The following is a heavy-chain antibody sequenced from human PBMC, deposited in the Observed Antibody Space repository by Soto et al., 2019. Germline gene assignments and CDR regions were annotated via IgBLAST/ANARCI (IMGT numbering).Heavy chain of an antibody. J-gene: IGHJ4*02. CDR1: GYSFTNYW. CDR2: IYPGDSDT. V-gene: IGHV5-51*01. Sequence: GESLKISCKVSGYSFTNYWIGWVRQMPGKGLEWMGIIYPGDSDTRYRPSFQGRVTVSADKSISTAYLQWSSLKASDTAMYYCARSRITGSTWSFDYWGQGTLVTVSS. D-gene: IGHD1-20*01. CDR3: ARSRITGSTWSFDY.